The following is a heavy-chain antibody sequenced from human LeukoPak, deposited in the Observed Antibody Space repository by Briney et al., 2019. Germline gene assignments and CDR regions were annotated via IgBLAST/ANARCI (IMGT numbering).Heavy chain of an antibody. CDR3: ARDLPTGAVGWFGELLTYYFDY. Sequence: PSETLSLTCTVSGGSISSSSYYWGWIRQPPGKGLEWIGSIYYSGSTNYNPSLKSRVTMSVDTSKNQFSLKLSSVTAADTAVYYCARDLPTGAVGWFGELLTYYFDYWGQGTLVTVSS. J-gene: IGHJ4*02. CDR2: IYYSGST. D-gene: IGHD3-10*01. V-gene: IGHV4-39*07. CDR1: GGSISSSSYY.